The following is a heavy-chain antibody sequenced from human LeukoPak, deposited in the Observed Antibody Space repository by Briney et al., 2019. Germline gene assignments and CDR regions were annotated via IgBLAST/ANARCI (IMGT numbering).Heavy chain of an antibody. D-gene: IGHD1-7*01. J-gene: IGHJ6*03. V-gene: IGHV1-46*01. CDR3: ARVRGELELTYYYYYYYMDV. CDR1: GYTFTSYY. Sequence: ASVKVSCKASGYTFTSYYMHWVRQAPGQGLEWMGIINPSGGSTSYAQKFQGRVTMTRDTSTSTAYMELSSLRSEDTAVYYCARVRGELELTYYYYYYYMDVWGKGTTVTVSS. CDR2: INPSGGST.